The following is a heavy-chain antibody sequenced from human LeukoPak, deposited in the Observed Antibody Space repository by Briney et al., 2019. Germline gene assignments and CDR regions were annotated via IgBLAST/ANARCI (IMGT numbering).Heavy chain of an antibody. CDR1: GFTFSSYW. V-gene: IGHV3-7*01. CDR3: ARVYCSGGSCYSRRQDIFDY. Sequence: GGSLRLSCAASGFTFSSYWMSWVRQAPGKGLEWVANIKQDGSEKYYVDSVKGRFTISRDNAKNSLYLQMNSLRAEDTAVYYCARVYCSGGSCYSRRQDIFDYWAREPWSPSPQ. CDR2: IKQDGSEK. D-gene: IGHD2-15*01. J-gene: IGHJ4*02.